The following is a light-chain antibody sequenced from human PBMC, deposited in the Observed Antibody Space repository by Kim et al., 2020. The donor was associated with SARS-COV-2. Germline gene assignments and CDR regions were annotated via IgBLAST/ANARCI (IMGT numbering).Light chain of an antibody. CDR1: INNVGYQG. CDR2: RNN. J-gene: IGLJ3*02. CDR3: SAWDNSLGDWV. V-gene: IGLV10-54*04. Sequence: QAGLTQPPSVSKGLRQTATLTCTGNINNVGYQGAAWLQQHQGHPPKLLSYRNNKRPSGISERFSASRSGNTASLTITDLQPEDEADYYCSAWDNSLGDWVFGGGTKVTVL.